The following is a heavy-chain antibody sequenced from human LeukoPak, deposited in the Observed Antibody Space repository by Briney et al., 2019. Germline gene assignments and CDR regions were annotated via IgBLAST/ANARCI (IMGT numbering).Heavy chain of an antibody. Sequence: GGSLRLSCAASGFTFIAYGMQWVRQAPGKGLVWVSRINNDGSSTSYADSVKGRFTISRDNAKNTLYLQVNSLRAEDTGVYYCARDLPREVTLDYWGQGTLVTVSS. CDR2: INNDGSST. V-gene: IGHV3-74*01. D-gene: IGHD2-21*02. CDR3: ARDLPREVTLDY. J-gene: IGHJ4*02. CDR1: GFTFIAYG.